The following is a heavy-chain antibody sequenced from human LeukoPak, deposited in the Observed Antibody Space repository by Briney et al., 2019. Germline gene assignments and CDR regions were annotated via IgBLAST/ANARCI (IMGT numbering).Heavy chain of an antibody. CDR3: AKDRNAWPTNFDS. CDR1: GFTFSTYA. Sequence: GGSLRLSCAASGFTFSTYAVKWVSQAPRKGMDWVSAISSSGGTTYYAASVKGRFSISRDNSKNTLYLRMNSRRAEDTAIYYCAKDRNAWPTNFDSWGQGTLVTVSA. CDR2: ISSSGGTT. V-gene: IGHV3-23*01. D-gene: IGHD5-24*01. J-gene: IGHJ4*02.